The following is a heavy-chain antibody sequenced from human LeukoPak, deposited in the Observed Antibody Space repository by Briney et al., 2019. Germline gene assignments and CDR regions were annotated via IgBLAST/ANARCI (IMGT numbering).Heavy chain of an antibody. CDR2: ISSSGSTI. CDR3: ARRASVVVPARYGMDV. J-gene: IGHJ6*04. CDR1: GLTFSSYE. V-gene: IGHV3-48*03. D-gene: IGHD2-2*01. Sequence: GGSLRLSCAASGLTFSSYEMNWVRQAPGKGLEWVSYISSSGSTIYYADSVKGRFTISRDNAKNSLYLQMNSLRAEDTAVYYCARRASVVVPARYGMDVWGKGTTVTVSS.